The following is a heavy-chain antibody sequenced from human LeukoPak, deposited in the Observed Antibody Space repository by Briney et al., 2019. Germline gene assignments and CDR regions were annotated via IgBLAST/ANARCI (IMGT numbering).Heavy chain of an antibody. J-gene: IGHJ5*02. CDR1: GFTFSTHV. CDR3: AKGARFDP. Sequence: GGSLRLSCAASGFTFSTHVMTWVRQAPGKGLEWVSAISGSGGSTYYADSVKGRFTISRDNSKNTLYLQMNSLRAEDAAVYYCAKGARFDPWGQGTLVTVSS. V-gene: IGHV3-23*01. CDR2: ISGSGGST.